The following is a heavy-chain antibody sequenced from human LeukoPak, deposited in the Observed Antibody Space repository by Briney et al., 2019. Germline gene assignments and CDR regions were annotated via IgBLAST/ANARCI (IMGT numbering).Heavy chain of an antibody. CDR3: ATNPHYYDSSGPFH. D-gene: IGHD3-22*01. V-gene: IGHV3-23*01. Sequence: GGSLRLSCAASGFTFSSYAMSWVRQAPGKGLEWVSAISGSGGSTYYADSVKGRFTISRDNSKNTLYLQMNSLRAEDMAVYYCATNPHYYDSSGPFHWGQGTLVTVSS. CDR2: ISGSGGST. CDR1: GFTFSSYA. J-gene: IGHJ4*02.